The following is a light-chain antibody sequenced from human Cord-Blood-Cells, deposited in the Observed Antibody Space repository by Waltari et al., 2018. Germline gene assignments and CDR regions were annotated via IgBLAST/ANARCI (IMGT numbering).Light chain of an antibody. CDR3: AAWDDSLKV. CDR2: INN. V-gene: IGLV1-44*01. J-gene: IGLJ1*01. CDR1: SSNIGSNT. Sequence: QSVLTQPPSASGTPGQRVTISCSGSSSNIGSNTVNWYQQLPGTAPKLPIYINNQRPSGVPDRFAGSKSGTSASLAISGLQSEDEADYYCAAWDDSLKVFGTGTKVTVL.